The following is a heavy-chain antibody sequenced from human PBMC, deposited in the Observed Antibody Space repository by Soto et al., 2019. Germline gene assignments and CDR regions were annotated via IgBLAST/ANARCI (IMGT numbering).Heavy chain of an antibody. CDR2: ISSTTNYI. V-gene: IGHV3-21*06. CDR1: GFTFSSYA. Sequence: PGGSLRLSCAASGFTFSSYAMNWVRQAPGKGLEWVSSISSTTNYIYYGDSMKGRFTISRDNAKNSLYLEMNSLRAEDTAVYYCARDSEDLTSNFDYWGQGTLVTVSS. CDR3: ARDSEDLTSNFDY. J-gene: IGHJ4*02.